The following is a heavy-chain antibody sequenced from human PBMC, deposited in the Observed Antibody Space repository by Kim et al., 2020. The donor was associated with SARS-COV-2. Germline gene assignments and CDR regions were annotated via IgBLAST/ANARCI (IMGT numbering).Heavy chain of an antibody. D-gene: IGHD5-12*01. J-gene: IGHJ4*02. CDR1: GGTFTSYA. V-gene: IGHV1-69*13. CDR2: IIPIFGTA. CDR3: ARWDGDGYNVPIDDY. Sequence: SVKVSCKASGGTFTSYAISWVRQAPGQGLEWMGGIIPIFGTANYAQKFQGRVTITADESTSTAYMELSSLRSEDTAVYYCARWDGDGYNVPIDDYWGQRSPVTVSS.